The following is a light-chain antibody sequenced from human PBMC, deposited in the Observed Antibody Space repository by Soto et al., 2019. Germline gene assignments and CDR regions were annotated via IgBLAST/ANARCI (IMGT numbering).Light chain of an antibody. Sequence: NFMLTQPHSVSESPGKTVTISCTRSSGSIASNYVQWYQQRPGSSPTTVISEDNQRPSGVPDRFSGSIDSSSNSASLTISGLQTEDEADYYCQSYDGNNQVFGGGTKVTVL. J-gene: IGLJ3*02. CDR1: SGSIASNY. CDR3: QSYDGNNQV. V-gene: IGLV6-57*01. CDR2: EDN.